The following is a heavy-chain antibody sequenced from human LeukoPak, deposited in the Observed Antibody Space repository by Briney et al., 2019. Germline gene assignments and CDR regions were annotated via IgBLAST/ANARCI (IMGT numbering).Heavy chain of an antibody. CDR3: ARVVRGGVFDH. Sequence: SETLSLTCSVSGGSISSFYWNWIRQPPGKGLEWIRDIYSSGNTNYSPSLQSRVTISVDTSKNQFSLQLSSVTAADTAVYYCARVVRGGVFDHWGQGALVTVSS. CDR1: GGSISSFY. CDR2: IYSSGNT. J-gene: IGHJ4*02. V-gene: IGHV4-4*09. D-gene: IGHD3-10*02.